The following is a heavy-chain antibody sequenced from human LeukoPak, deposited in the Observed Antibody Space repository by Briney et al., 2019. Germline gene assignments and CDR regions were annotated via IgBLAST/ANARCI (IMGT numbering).Heavy chain of an antibody. J-gene: IGHJ3*02. CDR3: ARHGDCSSTSCLGSDAFDI. Sequence: SETLSLTCTVSGGSISSSSYYWGWIRQPPGKGLEWIGRIYYSGSTYYNPSLNSRVTISVDTSKNQCSLKLSSVTAADTAVYYCARHGDCSSTSCLGSDAFDIWGKGTMFTVSS. CDR2: IYYSGST. V-gene: IGHV4-39*01. CDR1: GGSISSSSYY. D-gene: IGHD2-2*01.